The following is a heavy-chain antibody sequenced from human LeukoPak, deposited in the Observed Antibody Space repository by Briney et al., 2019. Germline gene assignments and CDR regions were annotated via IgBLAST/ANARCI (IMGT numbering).Heavy chain of an antibody. Sequence: GGSLRLSCAASGFALSNYHMDWVRQAPGKGLEWVAYISHRSEAIYHADSVKGRFTISRDNSKNTLYLQMNSLRAEDTAVYYCAKEGTRSIVVVPAAIDYWGQGTLVTVSS. D-gene: IGHD2-2*01. J-gene: IGHJ4*02. CDR2: ISHRSEAI. CDR3: AKEGTRSIVVVPAAIDY. CDR1: GFALSNYH. V-gene: IGHV3-48*01.